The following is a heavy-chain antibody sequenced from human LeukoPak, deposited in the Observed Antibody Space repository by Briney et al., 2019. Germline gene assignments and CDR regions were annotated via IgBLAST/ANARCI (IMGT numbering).Heavy chain of an antibody. CDR2: IYSGGST. J-gene: IGHJ4*02. V-gene: IGHV3-66*01. Sequence: GGSLRLSCTASGFTFGDYVMSWVRKAPGKGLEWVSVIYSGGSTYYADSVKGRFTISRDNSKNTVYLQMSSLRVEDTAVYYCTRALLGSNWKIFDFWGQGTLVTVSS. CDR1: GFTFGDYV. CDR3: TRALLGSNWKIFDF. D-gene: IGHD1-1*01.